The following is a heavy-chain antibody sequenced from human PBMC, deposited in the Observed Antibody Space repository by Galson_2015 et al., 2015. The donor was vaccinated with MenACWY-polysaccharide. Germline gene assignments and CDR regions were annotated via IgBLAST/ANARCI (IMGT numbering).Heavy chain of an antibody. J-gene: IGHJ4*02. CDR2: IHTSGST. V-gene: IGHV4-61*02. CDR1: GGSISSGSYY. CDR3: ARDPNFAV. Sequence: TLSLTCTVSGGSISSGSYYWSWIRQPAGKGLEWIGRIHTSGSTNYNPSLKSRVTISVDTSKNQSSLNLRSVTAADTAVYYCARDPNFAVWGQGTLVTVSS.